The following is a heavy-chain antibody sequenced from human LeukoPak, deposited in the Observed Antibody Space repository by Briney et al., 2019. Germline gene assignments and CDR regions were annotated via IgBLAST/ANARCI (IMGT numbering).Heavy chain of an antibody. CDR3: ARGGGYFDY. CDR1: GGSISSYY. Sequence: SETLSLTWSVSGGSISSYYWSWIRQPPGKGLEWIGYIYYSGSTNYNPSLKSRVTISVDTSKNQFSLKLSSVTAADTAVYYCARGGGYFDYWGQGTLVTVSS. D-gene: IGHD3-10*01. CDR2: IYYSGST. J-gene: IGHJ4*02. V-gene: IGHV4-59*01.